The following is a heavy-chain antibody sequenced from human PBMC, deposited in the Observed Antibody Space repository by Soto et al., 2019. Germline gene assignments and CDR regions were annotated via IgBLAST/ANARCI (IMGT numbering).Heavy chain of an antibody. D-gene: IGHD1-7*01. CDR1: GYTFTSYD. CDR2: MNPNSGNT. V-gene: IGHV1-8*01. J-gene: IGHJ4*02. CDR3: ARGPPRRGGITGTTGRFDY. Sequence: ASVKVSCKASGYTFTSYDINWVRQATGQGLEWMGWMNPNSGNTGYAQKFQGRVTMTRNTSISTDYMELSSLRSEDTDVYSCARGPPRRGGITGTTGRFDYWGQGTLVTVSS.